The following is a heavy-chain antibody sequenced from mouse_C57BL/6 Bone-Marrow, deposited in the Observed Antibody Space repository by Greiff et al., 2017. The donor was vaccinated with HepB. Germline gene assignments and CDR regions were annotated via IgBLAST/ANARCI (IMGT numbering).Heavy chain of an antibody. CDR3: VTPAGAMDY. Sequence: GGGLVQPKGSLKLSCAASGFSFNTYAMNWVRQAPGKGLEWVARIRSKSNNYATYYADSVKDRFTISRDDSESMLYLQMNNLKTEDTAMYYCVTPAGAMDYWGQGTSVTVSS. J-gene: IGHJ4*01. CDR2: IRSKSNNYAT. V-gene: IGHV10-1*01. CDR1: GFSFNTYA.